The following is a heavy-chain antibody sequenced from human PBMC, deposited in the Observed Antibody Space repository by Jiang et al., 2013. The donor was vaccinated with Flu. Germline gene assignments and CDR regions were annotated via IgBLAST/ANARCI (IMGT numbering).Heavy chain of an antibody. V-gene: IGHV1-2*02. Sequence: GAEVKKPGASVKVSCKASGYTFTGYYMHWVRQAPGQGLEWMGWINPNSGGTNYAQKFQGRVTMTRDTSISTAYMELSRLRSDDTAVYYCARDRGYCSSTSCYYSYHYWGQGTLVTVSS. CDR1: GYTFTGYY. CDR2: INPNSGGT. CDR3: ARDRGYCSSTSCYYSYHY. J-gene: IGHJ4*02. D-gene: IGHD2-2*01.